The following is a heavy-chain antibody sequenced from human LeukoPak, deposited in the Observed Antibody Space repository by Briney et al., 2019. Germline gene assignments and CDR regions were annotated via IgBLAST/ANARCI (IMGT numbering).Heavy chain of an antibody. CDR2: IRSDGSNK. D-gene: IGHD1-26*01. CDR1: GFSFSSYG. Sequence: GGSLRLSCAASGFSFSSYGMHWVRQAPGKGLEWVAFIRSDGSNKYYADSVKGRFTISRDNSKISLYLQMNSLRAEDTAVYYCAKDCCSGSYSFFDYWGQGTLVTVSS. J-gene: IGHJ4*02. CDR3: AKDCCSGSYSFFDY. V-gene: IGHV3-30*02.